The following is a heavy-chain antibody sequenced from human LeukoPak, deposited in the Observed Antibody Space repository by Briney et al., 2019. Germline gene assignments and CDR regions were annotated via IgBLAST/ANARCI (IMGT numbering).Heavy chain of an antibody. V-gene: IGHV3-21*01. Sequence: GGSLRLSCAASGFTFSSYSMNWVRQAPGKGLEWVSSISSSSSYIYYADSVKGRFTISRDNAKNSLYLQMNSLRAEDTAVYYCAKVGYDILTGYYTGDYFDYWGQGTLVIVSS. CDR1: GFTFSSYS. CDR2: ISSSSSYI. J-gene: IGHJ4*02. CDR3: AKVGYDILTGYYTGDYFDY. D-gene: IGHD3-9*01.